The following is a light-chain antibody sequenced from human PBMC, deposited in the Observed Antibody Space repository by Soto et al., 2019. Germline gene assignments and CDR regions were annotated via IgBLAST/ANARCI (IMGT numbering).Light chain of an antibody. V-gene: IGLV2-8*01. CDR1: SSDIGASNS. Sequence: ALTQPPSASGSPGQSVTISCAGSSSDIGASNSVSWYQQHPGKAPKLLISEVTKRPSGVPDRFSGSKSGNTASLTVSGLQADDEADYYCGSKAGSNKHVVFGGGTKLTVL. J-gene: IGLJ2*01. CDR3: GSKAGSNKHVV. CDR2: EVT.